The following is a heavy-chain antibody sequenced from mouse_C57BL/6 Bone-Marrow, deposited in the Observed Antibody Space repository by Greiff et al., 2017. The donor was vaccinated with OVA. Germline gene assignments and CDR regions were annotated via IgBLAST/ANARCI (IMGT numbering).Heavy chain of an antibody. D-gene: IGHD2-4*01. V-gene: IGHV2-9-1*01. CDR2: IWTGGGT. J-gene: IGHJ3*01. Sequence: VKLVESGPGLVAPSQSLSITCTVSGFSFTSYAISWVRQPPGKGLEWLGVIWTGGGTNYNSALKSRLSISKDNSKSQVFLKMNSLQTDDTARYYCASYDYDGFAYWGQGTLVTVSA. CDR3: ASYDYDGFAY. CDR1: GFSFTSYA.